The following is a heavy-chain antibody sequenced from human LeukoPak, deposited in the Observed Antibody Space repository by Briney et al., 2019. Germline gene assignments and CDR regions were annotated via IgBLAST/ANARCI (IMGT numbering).Heavy chain of an antibody. CDR3: ARSRIVGTTVPFNAFAI. V-gene: IGHV3-48*02. J-gene: IGHJ3*02. CDR2: ISSTSSTI. Sequence: PGGSLRLSCAASGFTFSSYSMKCVREAPGGGGEWVSFISSTSSTIYYADSVRGGFTISRDNAKNSLSLQMNSLRDEDTAVYYCARSRIVGTTVPFNAFAIWGPGTMVTVSS. CDR1: GFTFSSYS. D-gene: IGHD1-26*01.